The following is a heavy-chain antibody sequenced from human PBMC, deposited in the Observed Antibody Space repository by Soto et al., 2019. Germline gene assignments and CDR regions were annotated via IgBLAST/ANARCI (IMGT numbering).Heavy chain of an antibody. CDR1: GFTFSSYA. V-gene: IGHV3-30*18. CDR3: AKDFGSSGAFDI. J-gene: IGHJ3*02. Sequence: GGSLRLSCAASGFTFSSYAMSWVRQAPGKGLEWVAVISYDGSNKYYADSVKGRFTISRDNSKNTLYLQMNSLRAEDTAVYYCAKDFGSSGAFDIWGQGTMVTVSS. CDR2: ISYDGSNK. D-gene: IGHD3-10*01.